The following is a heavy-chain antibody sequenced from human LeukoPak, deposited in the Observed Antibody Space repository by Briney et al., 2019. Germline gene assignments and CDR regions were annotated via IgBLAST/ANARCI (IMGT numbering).Heavy chain of an antibody. CDR1: GFTFNNYW. CDR3: VRGTYHAYYMDV. CDR2: VNPGGSIA. V-gene: IGHV3-74*01. J-gene: IGHJ6*03. Sequence: PGGSLRLSCAASGFTFNNYWIHWVRQAPGKGLVWFSRVNPGGSIANFADSVKGRFTISRDNARNTVFLQTSSLTAEDTAVYYCVRGTYHAYYMDVWGKGTTVTVSS. D-gene: IGHD3-16*01.